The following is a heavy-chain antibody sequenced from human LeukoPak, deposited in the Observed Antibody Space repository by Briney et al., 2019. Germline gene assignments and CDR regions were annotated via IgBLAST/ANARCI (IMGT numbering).Heavy chain of an antibody. Sequence: GESLRISCKGSGYSFTSYWISWVRKMPGKGLEWMGRIDPSDSYTNYSPSFQGHVTISADKSISTAYLQWSSLEASDTAMYYCASIGSGSYYKGPDYYGMDVWGKGTTVTVSS. CDR1: GYSFTSYW. V-gene: IGHV5-10-1*01. J-gene: IGHJ6*04. CDR2: IDPSDSYT. CDR3: ASIGSGSYYKGPDYYGMDV. D-gene: IGHD3-10*01.